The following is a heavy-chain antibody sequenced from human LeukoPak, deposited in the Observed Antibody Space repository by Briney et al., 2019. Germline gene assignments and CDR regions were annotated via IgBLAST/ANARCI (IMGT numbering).Heavy chain of an antibody. V-gene: IGHV4-34*01. D-gene: IGHD3-10*01. CDR3: ASQSSGLYSRGGS. CDR2: IDHGGRA. J-gene: IGHJ5*02. CDR1: GGSFSAYY. Sequence: SETLSLTCVVHGGSFSAYYWSWGRHPPGKGGGWFGEIDHGGRANFNPSLKSQVAISVDTSRNQFSLKLNSVTAADPAVYYCASQSSGLYSRGGSWGQGTLVTVSS.